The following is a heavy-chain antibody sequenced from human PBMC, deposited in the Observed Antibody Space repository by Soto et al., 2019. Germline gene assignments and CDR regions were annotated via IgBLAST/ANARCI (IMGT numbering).Heavy chain of an antibody. J-gene: IGHJ2*01. V-gene: IGHV1-3*01. CDR2: INAGNGNT. CDR3: ARDSRNLDWYFDL. CDR1: GYTFTSYA. Sequence: ASVKVSCKASGYTFTSYAMHWVRQAPGQRLEWMGWINAGNGNTKYSQKFQGRVTITRDTSASTAYMELSSLRSENTAVYYCARDSRNLDWYFDLWGRGTLVTVSS.